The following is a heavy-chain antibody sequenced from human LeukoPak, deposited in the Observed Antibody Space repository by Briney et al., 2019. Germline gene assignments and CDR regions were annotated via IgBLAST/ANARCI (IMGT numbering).Heavy chain of an antibody. CDR2: IRSKAYGGTT. CDR3: TRDDCSSTSCYSGFGY. D-gene: IGHD2-2*01. Sequence: GGSLRLSCTASGFTFGDYAMTWVRQAPGKGLEWVGFIRSKAYGGTTEYAASVKGRFTISRDDSKSIAYLQMNSLKTEDTAVYYCTRDDCSSTSCYSGFGYWGQGTLSPSPQ. J-gene: IGHJ4*02. V-gene: IGHV3-49*04. CDR1: GFTFGDYA.